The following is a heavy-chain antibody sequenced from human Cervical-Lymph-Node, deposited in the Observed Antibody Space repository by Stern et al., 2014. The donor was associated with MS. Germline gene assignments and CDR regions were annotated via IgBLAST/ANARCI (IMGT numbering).Heavy chain of an antibody. J-gene: IGHJ4*02. CDR1: AFTFSNYA. CDR3: AKDPGPYYDFWSGYPLFDY. CDR2: ISGSGGST. Sequence: EMQLVESGGGLVQPGGSLRLSCAASAFTFSNYAMSWVRQAPGKGLEWVSAISGSGGSTYYADSVKGRFTISRDNSKNTLYLQMNSLRVEDTAVYYCAKDPGPYYDFWSGYPLFDYWGQGTLVTVSS. V-gene: IGHV3-23*04. D-gene: IGHD3-3*01.